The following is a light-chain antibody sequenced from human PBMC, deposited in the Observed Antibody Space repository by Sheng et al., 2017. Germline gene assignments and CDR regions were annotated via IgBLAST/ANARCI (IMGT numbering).Light chain of an antibody. CDR2: GNF. Sequence: QSVLTQPPSVSGAPGQRVTISCTGNTSNIGAGYEVHWYQQLPGAAPKLLIHGNFLRPAGVPDRFSGSQSGNSASLAITRLQAEDEGDYYCQSYDSSLSGHWVFGGGTKVTVL. J-gene: IGLJ3*02. V-gene: IGLV1-40*01. CDR3: QSYDSSLSGHWV. CDR1: TSNIGAGYE.